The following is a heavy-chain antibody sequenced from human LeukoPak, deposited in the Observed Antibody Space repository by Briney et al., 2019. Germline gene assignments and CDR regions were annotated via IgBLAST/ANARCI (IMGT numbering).Heavy chain of an antibody. CDR3: ARAFNGGEYYYYGMDV. V-gene: IGHV3-13*01. J-gene: IGHJ6*02. D-gene: IGHD4-23*01. CDR1: GFTFSSYD. Sequence: PGGSLRLSCAASGFTFSSYDMHWVRQATGKSLEWVSAIGTAGDTYYPGSVKGRFTISRENAKNSLYLQMNSLRAGDTAVYYCARAFNGGEYYYYGMDVWGQGTTVTVSS. CDR2: IGTAGDT.